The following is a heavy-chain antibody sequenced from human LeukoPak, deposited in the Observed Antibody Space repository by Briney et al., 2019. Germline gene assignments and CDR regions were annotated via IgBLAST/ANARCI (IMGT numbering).Heavy chain of an antibody. CDR1: GFTFSSYS. J-gene: IGHJ4*02. CDR2: ISSSSSTM. CDR3: ASDLCTNTICSFDY. V-gene: IGHV3-48*01. D-gene: IGHD2-2*01. Sequence: GGSLRLSCAASGFTFSSYSMNWVRQAPGKGLEWVSYISSSSSTMYYADSVKGRFTVSRDNAKNSLYLQMNSLRAEDTAVYYCASDLCTNTICSFDYWGQGTLVTVSS.